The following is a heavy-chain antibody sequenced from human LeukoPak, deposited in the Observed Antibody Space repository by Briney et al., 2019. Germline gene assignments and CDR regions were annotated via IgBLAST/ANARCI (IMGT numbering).Heavy chain of an antibody. J-gene: IGHJ5*02. CDR3: AKDDIVIVQAASFWFDP. CDR2: ISGNGAST. V-gene: IGHV3-23*01. D-gene: IGHD2-2*01. Sequence: GGSLRLSCAASGFTFSSYAMSWVRQAPGKRLEWVSGISGNGASTYCADSVKGRFTISRDNFKNTLYLQINSLRAEDTAVYYCAKDDIVIVQAASFWFDPWGQGTLVTVSS. CDR1: GFTFSSYA.